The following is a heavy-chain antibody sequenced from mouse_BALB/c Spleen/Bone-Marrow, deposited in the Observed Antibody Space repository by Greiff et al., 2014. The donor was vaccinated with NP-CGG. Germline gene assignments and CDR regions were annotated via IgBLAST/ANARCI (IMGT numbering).Heavy chain of an antibody. Sequence: VQLQQSGAELVKPGASVKLSCEASGYTFTSYWMHWVKQRPGQGLEWIGEINPSNGRTNYNEKFKSKATLTVDKSSSTAYMQLSSLTSEDSAVYYCARSYGNYYAMDYWGQGTSVTVSS. V-gene: IGHV1S81*02. CDR3: ARSYGNYYAMDY. CDR2: INPSNGRT. CDR1: GYTFTSYW. D-gene: IGHD2-1*01. J-gene: IGHJ4*01.